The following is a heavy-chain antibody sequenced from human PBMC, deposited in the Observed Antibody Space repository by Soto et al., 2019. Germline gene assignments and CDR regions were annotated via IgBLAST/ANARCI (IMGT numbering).Heavy chain of an antibody. CDR3: ARSIVLVTSLDY. CDR2: INAGNGNT. CDR1: GYTFTSYA. J-gene: IGHJ4*02. D-gene: IGHD2-21*02. V-gene: IGHV1-3*01. Sequence: ASVKVSCKASGYTFTSYAMHWVRQAPGQRLEWMGWINAGNGNTKYSQKFQGRVTITRDTSASTAYMELSSLRSEDTAVYYCARSIVLVTSLDYSGQGPLVTVSS.